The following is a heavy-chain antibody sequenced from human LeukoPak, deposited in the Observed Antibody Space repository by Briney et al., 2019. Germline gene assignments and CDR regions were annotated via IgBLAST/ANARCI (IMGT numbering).Heavy chain of an antibody. V-gene: IGHV4-30-4*01. CDR3: ARDSDYYGSGSSGYFDY. Sequence: PSQTLSLTCTVSGGSISSADYSWSWIRQPPGKGLEWIGYIYYSGSTYYNPSLKSRVTISVDTSKNRFSLKLSSVTAADTAVYYCARDSDYYGSGSSGYFDYWGQGTLVTVSS. D-gene: IGHD3-10*01. J-gene: IGHJ4*02. CDR1: GGSISSADYS. CDR2: IYYSGST.